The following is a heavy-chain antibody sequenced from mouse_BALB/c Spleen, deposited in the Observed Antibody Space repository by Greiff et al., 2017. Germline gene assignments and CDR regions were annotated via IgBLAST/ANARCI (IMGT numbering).Heavy chain of an antibody. D-gene: IGHD2-2*01. J-gene: IGHJ4*01. Sequence: QVQLKQSGPGLVQPSQSLSITCTVSGFSLTSYGVHWVRQSPGKGLEWLGVIWSGGSTDYNAACISRLSISKDNSKSQVFFKMNSLQANDTAIYYCARIGGYDGGAIDYWGQGTSVTVSS. CDR2: IWSGGST. CDR3: ARIGGYDGGAIDY. V-gene: IGHV2-2*02. CDR1: GFSLTSYG.